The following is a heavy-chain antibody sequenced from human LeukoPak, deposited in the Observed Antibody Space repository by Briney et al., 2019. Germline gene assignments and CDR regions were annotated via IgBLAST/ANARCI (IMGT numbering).Heavy chain of an antibody. CDR2: ISYDGSDK. V-gene: IGHV3-30*04. D-gene: IGHD2-21*01. CDR3: ARAQFGGRAQHIVSNFFDY. CDR1: GFAFGSYA. J-gene: IGHJ4*02. Sequence: SGGSLRLSCEGSGFAFGSYAMNWVRQAPGKGLECVALISYDGSDKQYADSVKGRFTISRDNSKQRLYLQMNSLRGEDTAVYYCARAQFGGRAQHIVSNFFDYWGQGTLLTVSS.